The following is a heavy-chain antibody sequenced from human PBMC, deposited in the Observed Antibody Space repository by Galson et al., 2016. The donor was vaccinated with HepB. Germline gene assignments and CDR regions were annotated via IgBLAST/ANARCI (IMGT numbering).Heavy chain of an antibody. CDR1: GYTFANHD. CDR3: MRDAHRGDS. V-gene: IGHV1-18*04. J-gene: IGHJ5*01. CDR2: VSPNNGHT. Sequence: SVKVSCKASGYTFANHDITWVRQAPGQGLEWVGWVSPNNGHTKYAERLQDRVTLTTETSTNTAYMELGSLQIDDTAVYFCMRDAHRGDSWGQGTQVSVFS.